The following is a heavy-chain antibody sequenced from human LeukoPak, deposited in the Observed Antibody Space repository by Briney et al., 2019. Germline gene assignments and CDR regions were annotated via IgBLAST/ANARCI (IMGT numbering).Heavy chain of an antibody. CDR3: ARHWETSSWYVDY. D-gene: IGHD6-13*01. CDR1: GGSISTYY. Sequence: KPSETLSLTCTVSGGSISTYYWSWIRQPPGKGLEWIGYIYYSGSTTYNPSLKSRVTISVDTSKNQLSLKLSSVTAADTAVYYCARHWETSSWYVDYWGQETLVTVSS. J-gene: IGHJ4*02. CDR2: IYYSGST. V-gene: IGHV4-59*08.